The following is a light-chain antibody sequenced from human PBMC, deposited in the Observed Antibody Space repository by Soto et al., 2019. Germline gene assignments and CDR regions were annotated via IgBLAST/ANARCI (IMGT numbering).Light chain of an antibody. Sequence: QSALTQPPYASGSRGQSVTISCTGTSVDINYVSWFQQHPGKAPKLIICEVTKRPSGVPDRFSGSKSGNTASLTVSGLQAEDEADYYCSSYTRSSTLVFGGGTKLTVL. CDR2: EVT. J-gene: IGLJ3*02. V-gene: IGLV2-8*01. CDR1: SVDINY. CDR3: SSYTRSSTLV.